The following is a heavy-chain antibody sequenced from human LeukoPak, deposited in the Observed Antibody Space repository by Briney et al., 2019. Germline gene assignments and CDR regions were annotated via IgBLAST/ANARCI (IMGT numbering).Heavy chain of an antibody. V-gene: IGHV3-66*01. CDR3: ALGLVTDY. CDR1: GFTLSHYA. Sequence: GGSLRLSCSMSGFTLSHYAMSWVRQSPGKGLEWVSVIYSGGSTYYADSVKGRFTISRDNSKNTLYLQMNSLRVEDTAVYYCALGLVTDYWGQGTLVTVSS. J-gene: IGHJ4*02. D-gene: IGHD3-9*01. CDR2: IYSGGST.